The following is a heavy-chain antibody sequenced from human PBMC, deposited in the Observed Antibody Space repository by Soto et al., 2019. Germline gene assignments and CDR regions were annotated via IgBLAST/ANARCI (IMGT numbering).Heavy chain of an antibody. D-gene: IGHD3-3*01. CDR2: INHSGST. V-gene: IGHV4-34*01. CDR3: ARSGFWSGWCSGGKSYYYYMGV. Sequence: QVQLQQWGAELLKPSETLSLTCAVYGGSFSGYYWSWIRQPPGKGLEWIGEINHSGSTNYNPSLKSRVSISADTSKKEFSLRLGAVTTPFTGLYYCARSGFWSGWCSGGKSYYYYMGVCGHRTTVAVS. J-gene: IGHJ6*03. CDR1: GGSFSGYY.